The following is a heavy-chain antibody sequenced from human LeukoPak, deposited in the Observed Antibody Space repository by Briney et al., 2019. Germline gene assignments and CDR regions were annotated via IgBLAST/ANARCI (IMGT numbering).Heavy chain of an antibody. CDR2: TGVGGTT. V-gene: IGHV3-23*01. Sequence: GGSLRLSCAASGFTFSKYGMNWVRQAPGKGLEWFPGTGVGGTTYYADSVKGRFTISRDTSKNTLYLQMNSLRAEDTAVYYCAKAQGYYDCWGQGTLVTVSS. D-gene: IGHD3-22*01. CDR1: GFTFSKYG. J-gene: IGHJ4*02. CDR3: AKAQGYYDC.